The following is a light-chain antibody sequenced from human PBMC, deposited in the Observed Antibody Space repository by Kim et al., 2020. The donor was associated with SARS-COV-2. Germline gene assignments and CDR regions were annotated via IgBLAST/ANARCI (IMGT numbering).Light chain of an antibody. CDR2: GVS. V-gene: IGLV2-14*03. Sequence: QSFPISCTGTSSDVGGYNYVSWYQQHPGKAPKLLIYGVSNRPSGISNRFSGSKSGNTASLTISGLQAEDDADYYCSSYTSTSTLGVFGGGTQLTVL. J-gene: IGLJ3*02. CDR3: SSYTSTSTLGV. CDR1: SSDVGGYNY.